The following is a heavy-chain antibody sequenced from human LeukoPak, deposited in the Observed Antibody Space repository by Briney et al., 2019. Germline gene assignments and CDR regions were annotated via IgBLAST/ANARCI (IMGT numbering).Heavy chain of an antibody. D-gene: IGHD3-10*01. Sequence: GGSLRLSCAAFGFSFSSYGMHWVRQAPGKGLEWVAFIRFDGDNKHYGEAVKGRFTISRNNAENKLYLQMNNLRAEDTAVYFCARSVYGSGSYMDVWGQGTTVTVSS. CDR2: IRFDGDNK. CDR1: GFSFSSYG. J-gene: IGHJ6*03. CDR3: ARSVYGSGSYMDV. V-gene: IGHV3-33*08.